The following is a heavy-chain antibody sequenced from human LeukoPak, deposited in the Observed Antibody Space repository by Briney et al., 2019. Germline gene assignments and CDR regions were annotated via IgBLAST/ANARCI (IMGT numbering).Heavy chain of an antibody. V-gene: IGHV3-11*03. CDR3: ARYYGSGSSAYFDY. J-gene: IGHJ4*02. D-gene: IGHD3-10*01. Sequence: GGSLRLSCAASGFTFSDYYMSWIRQAPGKGLEWVSYISSSSSYTNYADSVKGRFTISRDNAKNPLYLQMNSLRAEDTAVYYCARYYGSGSSAYFDYWGQGTLVTVSS. CDR1: GFTFSDYY. CDR2: ISSSSSYT.